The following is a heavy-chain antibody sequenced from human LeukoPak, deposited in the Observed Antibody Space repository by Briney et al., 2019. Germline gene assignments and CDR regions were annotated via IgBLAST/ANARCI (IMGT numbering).Heavy chain of an antibody. Sequence: SQTLSLTCTVSGGSISSDDYYWSWIRQPPGKGLEWIGYIYYSGSTYYNPSLKSRVTISVDTSKNQFSLKLSSVTAADTAVYYCARIKAESNIQLWLNYFDYWGQRTLVTVSS. CDR3: ARIKAESNIQLWLNYFDY. D-gene: IGHD5-18*01. CDR2: IYYSGST. J-gene: IGHJ4*02. V-gene: IGHV4-30-4*01. CDR1: GGSISSDDYY.